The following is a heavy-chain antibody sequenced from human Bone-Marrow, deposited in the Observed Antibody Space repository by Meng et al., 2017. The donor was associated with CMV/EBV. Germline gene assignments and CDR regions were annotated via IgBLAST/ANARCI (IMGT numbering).Heavy chain of an antibody. V-gene: IGHV1-2*02. Sequence: ASVKVSCKASGYTFTGYFMHWVRQAPGQGLEWMGWINPNSGGTNYAQEFQGRVTRTGDTSISTAYMELSGLTSDDTAVYYCARDHLASGGWGQGTLVTVSS. D-gene: IGHD3-10*01. CDR3: ARDHLASGG. J-gene: IGHJ4*02. CDR2: INPNSGGT. CDR1: GYTFTGYF.